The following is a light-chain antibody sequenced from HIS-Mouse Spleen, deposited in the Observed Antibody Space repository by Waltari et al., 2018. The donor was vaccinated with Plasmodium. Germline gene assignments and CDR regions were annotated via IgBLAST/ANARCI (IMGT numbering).Light chain of an antibody. CDR3: QAWDSSTVV. CDR2: QVS. J-gene: IGLJ2*01. Sequence: SYELTQPPSVSVSPGQTASITCRGDRLAYKHACWYQQKPGQAPVLVIYQVSKRSSGIPGRFSGSNSGNTATLTISGTQAMDEADYYCQAWDSSTVVFGGGTKLTVL. V-gene: IGLV3-1*01. CDR1: RLAYKH.